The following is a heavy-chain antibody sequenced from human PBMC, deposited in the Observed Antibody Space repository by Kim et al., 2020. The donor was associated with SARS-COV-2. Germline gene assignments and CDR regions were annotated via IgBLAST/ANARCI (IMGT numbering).Heavy chain of an antibody. CDR3: TTWGVALIDY. CDR2: TT. V-gene: IGHV3-49*02. Sequence: TTEYAATVKGRFTISRDDSKSIAYLQMNSLKTEDTAVYYCTTWGVALIDYWGQGTLVTVSS. D-gene: IGHD3-10*01. J-gene: IGHJ4*02.